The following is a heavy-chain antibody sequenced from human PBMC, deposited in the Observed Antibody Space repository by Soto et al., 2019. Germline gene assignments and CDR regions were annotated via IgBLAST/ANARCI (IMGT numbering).Heavy chain of an antibody. Sequence: QVQLVQSGAEVKKPGSSVKVSCKASGGTFSSYAISWVRQAPGQGLEWMGGIIPIFGTANYAQKFQGRVTITADESTSTAYMELSSLRSEDTAVYYCARDGPLGDYYGSGSYYNVYYYYYYYGMDVWGQGTTVTVSS. CDR3: ARDGPLGDYYGSGSYYNVYYYYYYYGMDV. CDR2: IIPIFGTA. D-gene: IGHD3-10*01. CDR1: GGTFSSYA. J-gene: IGHJ6*02. V-gene: IGHV1-69*01.